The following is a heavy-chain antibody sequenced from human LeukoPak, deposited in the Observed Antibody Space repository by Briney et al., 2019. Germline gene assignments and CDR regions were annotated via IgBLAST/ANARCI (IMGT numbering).Heavy chain of an antibody. CDR3: ARDCSSTSCYRGGFDP. CDR1: GFTFSSYW. Sequence: GGSLRLSCAASGFTFSSYWMSWVRQAPGKGLEWVANIKQDGSEKYYVDSVKGRFTVSRDNAKNSLYLQMNSLRAEDTAVYYCARDCSSTSCYRGGFDPWGQGTLVTVSS. CDR2: IKQDGSEK. D-gene: IGHD2-2*01. J-gene: IGHJ5*02. V-gene: IGHV3-7*01.